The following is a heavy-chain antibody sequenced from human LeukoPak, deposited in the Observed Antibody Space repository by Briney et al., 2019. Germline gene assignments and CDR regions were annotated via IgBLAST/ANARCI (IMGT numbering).Heavy chain of an antibody. CDR1: GASISSGGYY. V-gene: IGHV4-31*11. J-gene: IGHJ4*02. D-gene: IGHD3-9*01. Sequence: SEILSLTCAVSGASISSGGYYWSWIRQRPGKGLEWIGYIYNSGSPHDNPSLKSRVIISLDTSKNQFSLKLSSVTAADTAVYYCARVNGFYDLVFDYWGQGTLVTVSS. CDR2: IYNSGSP. CDR3: ARVNGFYDLVFDY.